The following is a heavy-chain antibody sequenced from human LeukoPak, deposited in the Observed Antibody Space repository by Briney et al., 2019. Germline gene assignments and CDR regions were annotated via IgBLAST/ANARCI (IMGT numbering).Heavy chain of an antibody. Sequence: PGRSLSLSCAASGYSFRSYGMHWVRQAPGKGLVWVTYTLSDGSFSYYADSVKGRSNISKDNSKNTLYLQMNTLRPEDTAVYYCVKADAFPSNTYFQSWGQGTLVIVSS. J-gene: IGHJ1*01. CDR1: GYSFRSYG. V-gene: IGHV3-30*18. CDR3: VKADAFPSNTYFQS. CDR2: TLSDGSFS. D-gene: IGHD3-3*02.